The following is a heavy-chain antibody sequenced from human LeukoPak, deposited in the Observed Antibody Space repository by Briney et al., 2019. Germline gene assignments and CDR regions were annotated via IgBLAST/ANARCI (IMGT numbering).Heavy chain of an antibody. D-gene: IGHD6-19*01. Sequence: SEILSLTCAVYGGSFSGYYWSWIRQPPGKGLEWIGEIDHSGSTNYNPALKSRVTISVDTPKNQFSLKLSSVTAADAAVYYCARGQQWLVSWGQGTLVTVSS. CDR2: IDHSGST. CDR1: GGSFSGYY. V-gene: IGHV4-34*01. CDR3: ARGQQWLVS. J-gene: IGHJ5*02.